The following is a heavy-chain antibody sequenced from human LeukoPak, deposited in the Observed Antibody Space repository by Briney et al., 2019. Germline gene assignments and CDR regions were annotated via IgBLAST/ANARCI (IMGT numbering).Heavy chain of an antibody. V-gene: IGHV3-74*01. CDR3: ARDYCSSTSCLFDY. CDR1: GNYW. Sequence: QPGGSLRLSCAASGNYWMHWVRQAPGKGLVWVSHINSDGSWTSYADSVKGRFTISKDNAKNTVYLQMNSLRAEDTAVYYCARDYCSSTSCLFDYRGQGTLVTVSS. CDR2: INSDGSWT. D-gene: IGHD2-2*01. J-gene: IGHJ4*02.